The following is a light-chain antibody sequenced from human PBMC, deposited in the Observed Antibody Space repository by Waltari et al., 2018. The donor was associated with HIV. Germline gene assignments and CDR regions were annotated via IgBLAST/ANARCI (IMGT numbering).Light chain of an antibody. Sequence: QSALTQPPPALGSPGQSVPISCTGTSSGLGAYTFVSWYQQPPGSAPKLILFEFPKRPTGVPDRFSGSKSGNTASLTVSGLLPEDDADYYCSSYAGSNRFVVFGGGTRLTVL. CDR1: SSGLGAYTF. CDR3: SSYAGSNRFVV. CDR2: EFP. V-gene: IGLV2-8*01. J-gene: IGLJ2*01.